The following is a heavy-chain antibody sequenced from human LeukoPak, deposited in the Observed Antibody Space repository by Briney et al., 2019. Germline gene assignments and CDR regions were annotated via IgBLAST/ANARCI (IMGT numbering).Heavy chain of an antibody. Sequence: GGSLRLSCAASGFTFSNYWMSWVRQAPGKGLELVANIKQDGSEKYYVDSVKGRFTISRDNAKNSLYLQMNSLRAEDTAVYYCARALDSSSSRYQAFEYWGQGTLVTVSS. J-gene: IGHJ4*02. D-gene: IGHD2-2*01. CDR3: ARALDSSSSRYQAFEY. V-gene: IGHV3-7*01. CDR1: GFTFSNYW. CDR2: IKQDGSEK.